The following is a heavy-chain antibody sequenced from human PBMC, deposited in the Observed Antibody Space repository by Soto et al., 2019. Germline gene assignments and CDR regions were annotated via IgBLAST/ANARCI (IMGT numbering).Heavy chain of an antibody. CDR1: GFTFRSYS. J-gene: IGHJ4*02. V-gene: IGHV3-30*04. D-gene: IGHD3-22*01. CDR2: ISYDGSNK. Sequence: LRLSCAASGFTFRSYSMHWVRQAPGKGLEWVAIISYDGSNKNYADSVKGRFTISRDNSKKTLYLQMNSLRVEDTAVYYCARDRGALYYDSSGYYYFDYWGQGTLVTVSS. CDR3: ARDRGALYYDSSGYYYFDY.